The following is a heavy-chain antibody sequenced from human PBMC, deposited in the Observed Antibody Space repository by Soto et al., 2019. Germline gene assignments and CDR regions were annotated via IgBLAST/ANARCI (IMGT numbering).Heavy chain of an antibody. CDR1: GFTFSSYW. D-gene: IGHD6-6*01. CDR2: IKQDGSEK. Sequence: GGSLRLSCAASGFTFSSYWMSWVRQAPGKGLEWVANIKQDGSEKYYVDSVKGRFTISRDNAKNSLYLQMNSLRAEDTAVYYCARLSWSIAARPRVYYCYGMDVWGQGTTVTVSS. J-gene: IGHJ6*02. V-gene: IGHV3-7*03. CDR3: ARLSWSIAARPRVYYCYGMDV.